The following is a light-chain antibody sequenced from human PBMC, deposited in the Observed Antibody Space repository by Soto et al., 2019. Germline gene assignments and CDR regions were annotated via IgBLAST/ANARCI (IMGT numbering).Light chain of an antibody. CDR2: ETS. Sequence: EIVWTRSQRSLCLTTEERATLSCRASQSVSNNYLAWYHQKPGLPPRLLIYETSNRVIGLPARFSGSVSLTDFTLTISSLEPEDFAVYYCQQYGSSGTFGQGTKVDIK. J-gene: IGKJ1*01. CDR1: QSVSNNY. V-gene: IGKV3-20*01. CDR3: QQYGSSGT.